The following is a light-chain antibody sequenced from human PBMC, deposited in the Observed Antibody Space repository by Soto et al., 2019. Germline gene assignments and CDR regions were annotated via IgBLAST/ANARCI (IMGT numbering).Light chain of an antibody. CDR2: GAS. CDR3: QHYGSSFT. CDR1: QSVSSSY. Sequence: FVLTQSPGTLSLSPGERATLSCRASQSVSSSYLAWYQQKPGQAPRLLIYGASSRATGIPDRFSGSGSGTDFTLTISRLGPEDLAVYYCQHYGSSFTFGPGTKVDIK. V-gene: IGKV3-20*01. J-gene: IGKJ3*01.